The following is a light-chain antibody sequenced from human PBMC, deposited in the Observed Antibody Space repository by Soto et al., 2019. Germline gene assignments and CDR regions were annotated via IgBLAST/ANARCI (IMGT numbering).Light chain of an antibody. V-gene: IGKV1-39*01. J-gene: IGKJ4*01. CDR2: AAS. CDR3: QQNYITPLT. CDR1: RAITNH. Sequence: DVQLTQSPSPLSASVGDRVSISCRASRAITNHLTWYQQKPGKAPILLVYAASTLEAGVPSRFRGSGSGTHFTLTIDNLQPEDVATYFGQQNYITPLTFGGGTRVEI.